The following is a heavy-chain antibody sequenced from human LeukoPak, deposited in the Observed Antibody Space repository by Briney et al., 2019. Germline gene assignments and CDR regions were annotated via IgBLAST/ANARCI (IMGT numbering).Heavy chain of an antibody. CDR2: IYYSGST. D-gene: IGHD1-26*01. Sequence: PSETLSLTCTVSGGSISSYYWSWIRQPPGKGLEWIGYIYYSGSTNYNPSLKSRVTISVDTSKNQFSLKLSSVTAADTAVYYCAREDSGNYFGAYFDYWGQGTLVTVSS. V-gene: IGHV4-59*01. CDR1: GGSISSYY. CDR3: AREDSGNYFGAYFDY. J-gene: IGHJ4*02.